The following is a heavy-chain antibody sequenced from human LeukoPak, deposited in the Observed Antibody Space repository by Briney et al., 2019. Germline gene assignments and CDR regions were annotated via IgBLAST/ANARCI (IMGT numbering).Heavy chain of an antibody. V-gene: IGHV4-4*07. CDR2: IYTSGST. CDR3: ARHPSLATITD. CDR1: GGSISSYY. J-gene: IGHJ4*02. Sequence: PSETLSLTCTVSGGSISSYYWSWIRQPAGKGLEWIGRIYTSGSTNYNPSLKSRVTISVDMSKNQFSLKLSSVTAADTAVYYCARHPSLATITDWGQGALVTVSS. D-gene: IGHD5-24*01.